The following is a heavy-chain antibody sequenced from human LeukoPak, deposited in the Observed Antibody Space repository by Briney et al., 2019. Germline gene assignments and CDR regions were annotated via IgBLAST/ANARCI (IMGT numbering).Heavy chain of an antibody. CDR1: GFTFSSYG. J-gene: IGHJ4*02. CDR3: ARDFLMVAFDY. D-gene: IGHD2-8*01. Sequence: GGSLRLSCAASGFTFSSYGMSWVRQAPGKGLEWVSYISSSSSTIYYADSVKGRFTISRDNAKNSLYLQMNSLRAEDTAVYYCARDFLMVAFDYWGQGTLVTVSS. CDR2: ISSSSSTI. V-gene: IGHV3-48*01.